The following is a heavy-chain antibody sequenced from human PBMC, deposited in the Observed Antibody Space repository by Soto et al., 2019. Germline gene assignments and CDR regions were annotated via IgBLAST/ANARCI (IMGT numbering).Heavy chain of an antibody. CDR2: INHSGST. Sequence: SETLSLTCAVYGGSFSGYYWSWIRQPPGKGLEWIGEINHSGSTNYNPSLKSRVTISVDTSKNQFSLKLSSVTAADTAVYYCARVRITMVRGVIITPYYMDVWGKGTTVTVSS. J-gene: IGHJ6*03. CDR3: ARVRITMVRGVIITPYYMDV. CDR1: GGSFSGYY. D-gene: IGHD3-10*01. V-gene: IGHV4-34*01.